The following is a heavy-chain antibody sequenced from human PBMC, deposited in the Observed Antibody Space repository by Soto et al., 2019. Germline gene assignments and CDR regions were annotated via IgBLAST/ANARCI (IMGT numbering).Heavy chain of an antibody. D-gene: IGHD3-16*01. CDR1: GYTLTELS. Sequence: GASVKVSCKVSGYTLTELSMHWVRQAPGKGLEWMGGFDPEDGETTYAQKFQGRVTMTEDTSTDTAYMELSSLRSEDTAVYYCATDPYMIPFGGPAFAIWGQGTMVTVSS. J-gene: IGHJ3*02. CDR3: ATDPYMIPFGGPAFAI. V-gene: IGHV1-24*01. CDR2: FDPEDGET.